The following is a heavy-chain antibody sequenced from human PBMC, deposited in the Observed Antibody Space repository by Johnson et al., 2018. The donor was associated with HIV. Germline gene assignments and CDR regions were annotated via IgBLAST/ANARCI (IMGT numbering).Heavy chain of an antibody. J-gene: IGHJ3*02. Sequence: QVQLVESGGGVVQPGRSPRLSCAASGFTLSSYDIHWVRQTPAKGLEWVAVIAYDGANKYYADSVKGRFTISRDNSKNTLYLQMNSLRAEDTAVYYCARDPDYYDSSGSEAFDIWGQGTMVTVSS. CDR3: ARDPDYYDSSGSEAFDI. V-gene: IGHV3-30*19. CDR2: IAYDGANK. CDR1: GFTLSSYD. D-gene: IGHD3-22*01.